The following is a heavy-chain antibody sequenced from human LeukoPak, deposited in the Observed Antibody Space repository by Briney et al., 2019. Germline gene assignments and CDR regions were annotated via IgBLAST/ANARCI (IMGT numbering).Heavy chain of an antibody. D-gene: IGHD6-19*01. Sequence: ASVKVSCKASGYMFTNYNIHWVRQAPGQGLEWMGIINPSGGSTSHAQKFQGRVTMTRDTSTSTVYMELSSLRSEDTALYYCARDPSSYSSGWYIAFDIWGQGTMVTVSS. CDR3: ARDPSSYSSGWYIAFDI. CDR1: GYMFTNYN. CDR2: INPSGGST. J-gene: IGHJ3*02. V-gene: IGHV1-46*01.